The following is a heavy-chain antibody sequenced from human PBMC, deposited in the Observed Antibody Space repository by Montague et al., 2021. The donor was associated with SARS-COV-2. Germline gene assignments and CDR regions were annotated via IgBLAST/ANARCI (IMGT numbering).Heavy chain of an antibody. CDR3: ARATMIVVVIGAFDI. V-gene: IGHV4-31*03. CDR2: TYYSGST. D-gene: IGHD3-22*01. J-gene: IGHJ3*02. Sequence: TLSLTCTVSGGSISSGGYYWSWIRQHPGKGLEWIGYTYYSGSTYYNPSLKSRVTISVDTSKNQFSLKLSSVTAADTAVYYCARATMIVVVIGAFDIWGQGTMVTVSS. CDR1: GGSISSGGYY.